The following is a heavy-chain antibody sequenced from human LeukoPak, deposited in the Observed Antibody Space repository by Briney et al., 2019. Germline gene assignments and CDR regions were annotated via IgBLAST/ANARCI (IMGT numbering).Heavy chain of an antibody. CDR3: ARGKIVGAISGSNFDY. V-gene: IGHV3-7*01. Sequence: PGGSLRLSCAASGFTFSSYWMSWVRQAPGKGLEWVANIKEDGSENYYVDSVKGRFTISRDNGKNSLYLQMNSLRVEDTAVYYCARGKIVGAISGSNFDYWGQGTLVTVSS. J-gene: IGHJ4*02. D-gene: IGHD1-26*01. CDR1: GFTFSSYW. CDR2: IKEDGSEN.